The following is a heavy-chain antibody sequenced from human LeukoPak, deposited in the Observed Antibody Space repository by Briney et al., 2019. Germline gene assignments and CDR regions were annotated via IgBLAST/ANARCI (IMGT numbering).Heavy chain of an antibody. CDR3: ATGGGWVPSFGVVTHIDV. J-gene: IGHJ6*03. D-gene: IGHD3-3*01. CDR2: ISWNSGSI. CDR1: RFTFDDYA. V-gene: IGHV3-9*01. Sequence: PGRSLRLSCAASRFTFDDYAMHWVRHAPGKGLEWVSGISWNSGSIGYADSVKGRFTISRDNAKNSLYLQMNSLRFEDTAVYYCATGGGWVPSFGVVTHIDVWGKGTTVTGSS.